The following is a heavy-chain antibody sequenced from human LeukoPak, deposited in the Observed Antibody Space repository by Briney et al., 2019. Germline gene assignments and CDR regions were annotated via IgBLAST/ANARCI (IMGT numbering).Heavy chain of an antibody. Sequence: GRSLRLSCAASGFTFSSYGMHWVRQAPGKGLEWVAVISYDGSNKYYADSVKGRFTISRDNSKNTLYLQMNSLRAEDTAVYYCANLLRWEPYWGQGTLVTVSS. J-gene: IGHJ4*02. CDR2: ISYDGSNK. CDR1: GFTFSSYG. V-gene: IGHV3-30*18. D-gene: IGHD4-23*01. CDR3: ANLLRWEPY.